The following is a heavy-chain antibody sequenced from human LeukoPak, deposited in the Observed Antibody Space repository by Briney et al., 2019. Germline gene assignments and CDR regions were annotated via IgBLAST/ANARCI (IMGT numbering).Heavy chain of an antibody. Sequence: DSIQGRFTISRDNAENSLYLQMNSLRAEDTAVYYCARDFAYYYDSSGSFDYWGQGTLVTVSS. J-gene: IGHJ4*02. V-gene: IGHV3-21*06. D-gene: IGHD3-22*01. CDR3: ARDFAYYYDSSGSFDY.